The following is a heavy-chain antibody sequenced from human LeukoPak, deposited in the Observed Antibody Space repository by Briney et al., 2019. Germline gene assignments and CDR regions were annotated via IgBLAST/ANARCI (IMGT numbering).Heavy chain of an antibody. CDR1: GFTFDDFDDYG. J-gene: IGHJ4*02. CDR2: INWNGGST. V-gene: IGHV3-20*04. Sequence: GGSLRLSCAASGFTFDDFDDYGMNWVRQVPGKGLEWVSGINWNGGSTGYADSVKGRFTISRDNTKKYVYLQMNSLRAEDTAVYYCAKVSTYTTSWRYFDYWGQGTLVTVSS. CDR3: AKVSTYTTSWRYFDY. D-gene: IGHD6-13*01.